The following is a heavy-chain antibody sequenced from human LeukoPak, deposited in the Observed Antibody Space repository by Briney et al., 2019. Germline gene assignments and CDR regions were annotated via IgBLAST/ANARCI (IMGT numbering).Heavy chain of an antibody. D-gene: IGHD2-15*01. CDR1: GFIFDDYA. CDR2: ISWNSGSI. CDR3: AKRGYCSGGSCHYYYYMDV. J-gene: IGHJ6*03. V-gene: IGHV3-9*01. Sequence: GGSLRLSCAASGFIFDDYAMHWVRQAPGKGLEWVSGISWNSGSIGYADSVKGRFTISRDNSKNTLYLQMNSLRAEDTAVYYCAKRGYCSGGSCHYYYYMDVWSKGTTVTVSS.